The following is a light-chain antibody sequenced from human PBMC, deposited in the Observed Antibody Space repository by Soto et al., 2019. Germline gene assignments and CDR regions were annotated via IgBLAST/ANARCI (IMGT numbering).Light chain of an antibody. V-gene: IGKV3-15*01. CDR3: QQYNNWLRT. Sequence: EILMTQSPATLSVSPGERATLSCRASQSVSSNLAWYQQKPGQAPRLLIYGASTRATGIPARFSGSGSGTEFTLTISSLQSEDFAVYYCQQYNNWLRTFGGGT. CDR2: GAS. CDR1: QSVSSN. J-gene: IGKJ4*01.